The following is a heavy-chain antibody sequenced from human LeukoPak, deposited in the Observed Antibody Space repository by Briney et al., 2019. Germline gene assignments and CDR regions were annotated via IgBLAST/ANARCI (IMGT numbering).Heavy chain of an antibody. CDR2: FDPEDGET. V-gene: IGHV1-24*01. CDR1: GYTLTELS. J-gene: IGHJ6*02. D-gene: IGHD6-19*01. CDR3: AKSLAVAGYYYGMDV. Sequence: GASVKVSCKVSGYTLTELSMHWVRQAPGKGLEWMGGFDPEDGETIYAQKFQGRVTMTKDTSTDTAYMELSSLRSEDTAVYYCAKSLAVAGYYYGMDVWGQGTTVTVSS.